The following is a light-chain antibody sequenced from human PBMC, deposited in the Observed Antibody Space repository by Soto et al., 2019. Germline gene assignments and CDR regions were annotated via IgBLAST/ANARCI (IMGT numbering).Light chain of an antibody. CDR1: QTISSW. J-gene: IGKJ1*01. V-gene: IGKV1-5*03. CDR3: QHDNSYSEA. CDR2: KTS. Sequence: DIQMTQSPSTLSGSVGDRVTITCRASQTISSWLAWYQQKPGKAPKLLIYKTSTLKSGVPSRFSGSGSGTEVALTISSLQTDDFAAYYCQHDNSYSEAFGQGTKVELK.